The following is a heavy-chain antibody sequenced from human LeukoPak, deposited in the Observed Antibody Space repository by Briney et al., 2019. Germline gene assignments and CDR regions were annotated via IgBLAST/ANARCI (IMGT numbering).Heavy chain of an antibody. CDR2: MNLDGSEK. Sequence: GGSLRLSCAASGFTLTSHWMSWVRQAPGKGLEWVARMNLDGSEKYYVDSVKGRFTISRDNAKTSLYLEMNSLRAEDTAVYYCARDATYCTNGVCYTRFDYWGQGTLVTVSS. CDR3: ARDATYCTNGVCYTRFDY. V-gene: IGHV3-7*01. J-gene: IGHJ4*02. D-gene: IGHD2-8*01. CDR1: GFTLTSHW.